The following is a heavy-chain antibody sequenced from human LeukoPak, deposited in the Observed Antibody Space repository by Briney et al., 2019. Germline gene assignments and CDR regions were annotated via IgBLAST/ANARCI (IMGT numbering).Heavy chain of an antibody. Sequence: GGSLRLTCAASGFTFSSYWMHWVRQAPGKGLVWVSRINSDGSSTSYADSVKGRFTVSRDNAKNTLYLQMNSLRVEDTAVYYCARDSIRSSGSPDYWGQGTLVTVSS. CDR1: GFTFSSYW. V-gene: IGHV3-74*01. CDR2: INSDGSST. J-gene: IGHJ4*02. CDR3: ARDSIRSSGSPDY. D-gene: IGHD1-26*01.